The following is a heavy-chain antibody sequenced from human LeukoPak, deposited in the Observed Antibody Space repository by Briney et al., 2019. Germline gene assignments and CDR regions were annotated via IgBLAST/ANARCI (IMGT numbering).Heavy chain of an antibody. Sequence: GGSLRLSCSASGFTFSSYSMNWVRQAPGKGLEWVSSISSSSSYIYYADSVKGRFTISRDNAKNSLYLQMNSLRAEVTAVYYCARAAKVLEFYYYGMDVWGQGTTVTVSS. V-gene: IGHV3-21*01. D-gene: IGHD1-1*01. J-gene: IGHJ6*02. CDR3: ARAAKVLEFYYYGMDV. CDR1: GFTFSSYS. CDR2: ISSSSSYI.